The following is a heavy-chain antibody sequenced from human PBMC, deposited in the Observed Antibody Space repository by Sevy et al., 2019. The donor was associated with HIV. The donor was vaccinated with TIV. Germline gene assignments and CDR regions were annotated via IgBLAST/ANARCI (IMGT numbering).Heavy chain of an antibody. CDR2: IKQDGSEK. J-gene: IGHJ4*02. CDR1: GFTFSSYW. V-gene: IGHV3-7*01. CDR3: AREYCGGDCYSSYFDY. Sequence: GGSLRLSCAASGFTFSSYWMSWVRQAPGKGLEWVANIKQDGSEKYYVDSVKGRFTISRDNAKNSLYLQMNSLRAEDTAVYYCAREYCGGDCYSSYFDYWGQGTLVTVSS. D-gene: IGHD2-21*01.